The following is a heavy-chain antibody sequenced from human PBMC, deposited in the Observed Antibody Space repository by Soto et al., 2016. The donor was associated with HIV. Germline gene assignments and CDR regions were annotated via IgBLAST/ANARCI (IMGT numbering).Heavy chain of an antibody. V-gene: IGHV4-31*03. CDR1: GGSISSGDYY. D-gene: IGHD3-3*01. CDR3: ARVVGGLLEYLLTRISFDY. CDR2: IYYSGST. J-gene: IGHJ4*02. Sequence: QVQLQESGPGLVKPSQTLSLTCTVSGGSISSGDYYWSWIRQHPGKGLEWIGYIYYSGSTYYNPSLKXRVTISVDTSKNHFSLKLSSVTAADTAVYYCARVVGGLLEYLLTRISFDYWAREPWSPSPQ.